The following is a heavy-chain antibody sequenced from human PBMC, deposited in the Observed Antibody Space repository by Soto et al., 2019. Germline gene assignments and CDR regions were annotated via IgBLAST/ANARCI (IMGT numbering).Heavy chain of an antibody. D-gene: IGHD6-25*01. CDR3: VKFFVETGGSSGWPWSPDS. Sequence: EVQLLESGGGLVQPGGSLRLSCAASGFTFSKYAMSWVRQAPGKGLEWVSAISGSGTTTYSADSVRGRFTISRDNSNNMLYLQMNSPSPEDTALYYCVKFFVETGGSSGWPWSPDSWGQGTLVTVSS. V-gene: IGHV3-23*01. J-gene: IGHJ4*02. CDR1: GFTFSKYA. CDR2: ISGSGTTT.